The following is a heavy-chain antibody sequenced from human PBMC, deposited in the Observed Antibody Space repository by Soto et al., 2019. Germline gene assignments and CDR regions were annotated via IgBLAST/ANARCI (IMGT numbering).Heavy chain of an antibody. V-gene: IGHV1-69*13. J-gene: IGHJ4*02. CDR1: GGTFSSYA. D-gene: IGHD3-22*01. CDR2: IIPIFGTA. Sequence: SVKVSCKASGGTFSSYAISWVRQAPGQGLEWMGGIIPIFGTANYAQKFQGRVTITADESTSTAYMELSSLRSEDTAVYYCATDRPPLSSDYYGTFIFDYWGQGTLVTVSS. CDR3: ATDRPPLSSDYYGTFIFDY.